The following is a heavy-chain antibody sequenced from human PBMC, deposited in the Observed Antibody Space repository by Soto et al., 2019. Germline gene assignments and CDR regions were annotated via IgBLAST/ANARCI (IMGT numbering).Heavy chain of an antibody. Sequence: PSETLSLTCTVSGGSISSYYWSWIRQPPGKGLEWIGYIYYSGSTNYNPSLKSRVTISVDTSKNQFSLKLSSVTAADTAVYYCARDRYGYSSGGWFDPWGQGTLVTVSS. D-gene: IGHD6-19*01. CDR1: GGSISSYY. V-gene: IGHV4-59*01. CDR2: IYYSGST. J-gene: IGHJ5*02. CDR3: ARDRYGYSSGGWFDP.